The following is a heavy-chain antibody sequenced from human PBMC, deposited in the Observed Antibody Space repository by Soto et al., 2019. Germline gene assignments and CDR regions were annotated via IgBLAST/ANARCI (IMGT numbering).Heavy chain of an antibody. D-gene: IGHD3-9*01. CDR2: IYHSGIT. CDR3: ARISLFYFFDS. CDR1: SDSMTSYY. V-gene: IGHV4-59*01. Sequence: SETLSLTCPVSSDSMTSYYWTWIRQPPGKGLECIGYIYHSGITNYNPSLKSRVTISLDTSKNQFSLRLSSVTAADTAVYYCARISLFYFFDSWGQGTLVTVSS. J-gene: IGHJ4*01.